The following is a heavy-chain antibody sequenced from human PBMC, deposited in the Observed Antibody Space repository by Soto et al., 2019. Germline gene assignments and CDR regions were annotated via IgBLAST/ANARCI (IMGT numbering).Heavy chain of an antibody. CDR1: GGSIATSDHS. V-gene: IGHV4-39*01. CDR3: ARQVTYDILAPPCLLDY. Sequence: QVRLRGSGPGLVRPSETLPLTGIVPGGSIATSDHSWGWTRKPPGKGLEWIGRVYLTGTTYYNLSLKSRVTISVDPSKNQFSLNLRSVTAADTAVYYCARQVTYDILAPPCLLDYWGQGSLVIVSS. J-gene: IGHJ4*02. D-gene: IGHD3-9*01. CDR2: VYLTGTT.